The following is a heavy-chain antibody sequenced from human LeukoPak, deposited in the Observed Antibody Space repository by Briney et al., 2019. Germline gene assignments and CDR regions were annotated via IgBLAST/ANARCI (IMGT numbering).Heavy chain of an antibody. D-gene: IGHD5-18*01. J-gene: IGHJ4*02. V-gene: IGHV1-69*05. CDR2: IIPIFCTA. CDR1: GGTFSSYA. CDR3: ARVDSWDTAMVTLDY. Sequence: SVKVSCKASGGTFSSYAISWVRQAPGQGLEWMGRIIPIFCTANYAQKFQGRVTITTDESTSTAYMELSSLSSEDTAVYYCARVDSWDTAMVTLDYWGQGTLVTVSS.